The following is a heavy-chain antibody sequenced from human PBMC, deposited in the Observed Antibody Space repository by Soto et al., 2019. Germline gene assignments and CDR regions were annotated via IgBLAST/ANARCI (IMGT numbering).Heavy chain of an antibody. CDR3: ARGVGAYYFDY. V-gene: IGHV1-69*01. CDR2: IIPIFGTT. J-gene: IGHJ4*02. CDR1: GGTFSTYA. D-gene: IGHD1-26*01. Sequence: QVQLVQSGAEVKKPGSSVKVSCKASGGTFSTYAITWVRQAPGQGLEWLGGIIPIFGTTDYARKFQGRVTITAAESTSTVVIELSSLTSEDTAVYFCARGVGAYYFDYWGQGTLVPVSS.